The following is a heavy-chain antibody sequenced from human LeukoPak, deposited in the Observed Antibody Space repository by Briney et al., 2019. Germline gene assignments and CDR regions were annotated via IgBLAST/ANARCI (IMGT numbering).Heavy chain of an antibody. CDR2: IYYSGST. D-gene: IGHD1-14*01. V-gene: IGHV4-59*08. CDR3: ARRSPVGTDY. Sequence: SETLSLTCTVSGGSISSYYWSWIRQPPGKGLEWIGYIYYSGSTNYNPSLKSRVTISVDTSKNQFSLKLSSVTAADTAMYYCARRSPVGTDYWGQGTLVTVSS. CDR1: GGSISSYY. J-gene: IGHJ4*02.